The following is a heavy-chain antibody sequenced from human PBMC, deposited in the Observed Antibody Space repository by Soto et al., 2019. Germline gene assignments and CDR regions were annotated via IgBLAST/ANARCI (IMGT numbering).Heavy chain of an antibody. V-gene: IGHV3-23*01. CDR3: AKDLTRIAAAGHNWFDP. CDR2: ISGSGGST. D-gene: IGHD6-13*01. Sequence: PWGSLRLSCAASGFTFSSYAMSWVRQAPGKGLEWVSAISGSGGSTYYADSVKGRFTISRDNSKNTLYLQMNSLRAEDTAVYYCAKDLTRIAAAGHNWFDPWGQGTLVTVSS. CDR1: GFTFSSYA. J-gene: IGHJ5*02.